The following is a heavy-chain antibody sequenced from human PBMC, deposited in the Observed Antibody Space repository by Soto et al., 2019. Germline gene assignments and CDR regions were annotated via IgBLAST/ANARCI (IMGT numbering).Heavy chain of an antibody. CDR1: GGSISSGDYY. J-gene: IGHJ6*02. CDR3: ARHSVRGVIITFFYYGMDV. Sequence: TSETLSLTCTVSGGSISSGDYYWSWIRQPPGKGLEWIGCIYYSGSTYYNPSLKSRVTISVDTSKNQFSLKLSSVTAADTAVYYCARHSVRGVIITFFYYGMDVWGQGTTVTVSS. V-gene: IGHV4-39*01. D-gene: IGHD3-10*01. CDR2: IYYSGST.